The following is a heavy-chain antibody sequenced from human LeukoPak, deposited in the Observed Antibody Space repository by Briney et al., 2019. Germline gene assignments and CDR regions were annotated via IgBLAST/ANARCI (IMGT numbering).Heavy chain of an antibody. Sequence: SETLSLTCTVSGGSISSYYWSWIRQPPGKGLEWIGYIYYSGSTNYNPSLKSRVTISVDTSKNQFSLKLSSVTAADTAVYYCASGKIVVVSYAFDIWGQGTMVTVSS. J-gene: IGHJ3*02. CDR2: IYYSGST. D-gene: IGHD3-22*01. CDR3: ASGKIVVVSYAFDI. V-gene: IGHV4-59*12. CDR1: GGSISSYY.